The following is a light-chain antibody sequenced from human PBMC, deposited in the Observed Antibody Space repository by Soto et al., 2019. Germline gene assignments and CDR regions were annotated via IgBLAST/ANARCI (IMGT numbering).Light chain of an antibody. CDR2: GAS. CDR3: QHADSFPLIT. Sequence: EIVMTQSPATLSVSPGERATLSCRASQSVSSNLAWYQQSPGQAPRLLIYGASTRATGIPARFSGSGSGTDFTLTISSLQPEDFATYYCQHADSFPLITFGQGTRLEIK. J-gene: IGKJ5*01. V-gene: IGKV3-15*01. CDR1: QSVSSN.